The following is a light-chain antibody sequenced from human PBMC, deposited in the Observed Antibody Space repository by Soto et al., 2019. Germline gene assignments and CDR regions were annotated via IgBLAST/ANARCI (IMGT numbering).Light chain of an antibody. CDR1: SSDVGGYNY. CDR2: EVT. J-gene: IGLJ2*01. Sequence: QSALTQPPSASGSLGQSVTISCTGTSSDVGGYNYVSWYQQHPGKAPKLMIYEVTKRPSGVPDRFSGSKSGNTASLTVSGLQAEDEADYYCSSFAGGGNPVLFGGGTQLTVL. V-gene: IGLV2-8*01. CDR3: SSFAGGGNPVL.